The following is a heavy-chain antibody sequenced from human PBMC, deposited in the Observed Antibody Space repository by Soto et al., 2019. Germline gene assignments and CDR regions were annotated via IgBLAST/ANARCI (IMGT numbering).Heavy chain of an antibody. V-gene: IGHV1-8*02. CDR3: ARMESFGSLNWFDP. CDR2: MNPGSGDT. Sequence: QVQLVQSGAEVKKPGASVKVSCKASGYTFTNNDVIWVRQATGQGLEWMGWMNPGSGDTGYAQKFQGRVTMTRDISIDTAYMELNSLTSEDTAIYYCARMESFGSLNWFDPWGQGTLVTVSS. CDR1: GYTFTNND. J-gene: IGHJ5*02. D-gene: IGHD5-18*01.